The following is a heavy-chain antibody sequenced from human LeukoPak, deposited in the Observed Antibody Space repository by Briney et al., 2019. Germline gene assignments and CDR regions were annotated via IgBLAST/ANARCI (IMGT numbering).Heavy chain of an antibody. CDR3: ARDRSSGWADAFDI. J-gene: IGHJ3*02. CDR2: IKQDGSEK. V-gene: IGHV3-7*04. Sequence: PGGSLRLSCAASGLTFSSYWMSWVRQAPGKGLEWVANIKQDGSEKYYVDSVKGRFTISRDNAKNSLYLQMNSLRAKDTAVYCCARDRSSGWADAFDIWGQGTMVTVSS. D-gene: IGHD6-19*01. CDR1: GLTFSSYW.